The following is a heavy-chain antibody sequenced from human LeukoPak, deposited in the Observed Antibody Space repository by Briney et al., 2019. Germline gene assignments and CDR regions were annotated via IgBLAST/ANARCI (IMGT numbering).Heavy chain of an antibody. CDR2: INPSGGSP. Sequence: ASVKVSCKASGYTFTSYHLHWVRQAPGQGLEWMGIINPSGGSPNYAQKFRGRVTMTRDMSTSTVNMELSSLRSEDTAVYYCARAQGSYYHYYMDVWGKGTTVTVSS. CDR1: GYTFTSYH. J-gene: IGHJ6*03. V-gene: IGHV1-46*01. D-gene: IGHD1-26*01. CDR3: ARAQGSYYHYYMDV.